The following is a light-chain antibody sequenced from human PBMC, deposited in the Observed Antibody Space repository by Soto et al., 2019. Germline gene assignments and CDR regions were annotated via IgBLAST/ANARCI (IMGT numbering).Light chain of an antibody. CDR1: QSISSN. CDR3: HQYENWPQT. Sequence: EIVMTQSPATLSVSPGERATLSCRASQSISSNLAWYQQKLGQAPRLLIYRASTRATGIPARFSGSGSGTEFTLTISSLHSEDFALYYCHQYENWPQTFGQGTKVEI. V-gene: IGKV3-15*01. J-gene: IGKJ1*01. CDR2: RAS.